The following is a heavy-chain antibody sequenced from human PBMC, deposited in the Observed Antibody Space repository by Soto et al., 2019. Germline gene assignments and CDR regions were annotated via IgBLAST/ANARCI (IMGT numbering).Heavy chain of an antibody. CDR1: GYTFTGYY. CDR2: INPNSGGT. V-gene: IGHV1-2*02. CDR3: ARYYYDSSGYYYENY. D-gene: IGHD3-22*01. Sequence: ASVKVSCKASGYTFTGYYMHWVRRAPGQGLEWMGWINPNSGGTNYAQKFQGRVTMTRDTSISTAYMELSRLRSDDTAVYYCARYYYDSSGYYYENYWGQGTLVTVSS. J-gene: IGHJ4*02.